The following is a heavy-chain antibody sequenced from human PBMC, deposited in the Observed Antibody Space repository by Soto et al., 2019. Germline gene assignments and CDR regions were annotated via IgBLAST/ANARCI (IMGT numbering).Heavy chain of an antibody. V-gene: IGHV3-21*01. CDR3: ASEHRYLRGDYSSGIDV. CDR2: ISSSSTFR. D-gene: IGHD3-10*02. CDR1: GFTFSSYS. Sequence: EGSLRLSCAASGFTFSSYSMHWVRQAPGKGLEWVSCISSSSTFRHHADSVQGRFTISRDNAKNSLFLQMNSLRAEDTAVYYCASEHRYLRGDYSSGIDVWGKVPTVSVS. J-gene: IGHJ6*04.